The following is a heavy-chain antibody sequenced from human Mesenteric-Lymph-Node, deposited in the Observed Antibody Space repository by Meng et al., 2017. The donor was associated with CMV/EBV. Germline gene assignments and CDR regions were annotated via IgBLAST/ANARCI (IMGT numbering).Heavy chain of an antibody. V-gene: IGHV3-21*01. CDR3: ARGGVLVVTDANPDY. D-gene: IGHD2-2*01. J-gene: IGHJ4*02. CDR2: IGSSSTYT. CDR1: GFTFGDYA. Sequence: SLKISRFSSGFTFGDYAMTLVRQAPGKGLGWVSSIGSSSTYTYYEDSGKGRFTIARDNAKNSLYLQMNSLRVEDTAVYYSARGGVLVVTDANPDYWGQGTLVTVSS.